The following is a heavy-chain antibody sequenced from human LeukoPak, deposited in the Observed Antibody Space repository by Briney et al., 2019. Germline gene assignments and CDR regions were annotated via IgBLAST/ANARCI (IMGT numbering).Heavy chain of an antibody. D-gene: IGHD2-2*01. CDR1: GGSISSGSYY. V-gene: IGHV4-61*02. CDR3: ARDVGCSSTNCRHSRGYFDY. Sequence: PSETLSLTCTVSGGSISSGSYYWSWIRQPAGKGLEWIGRIYTSGSTNYNPSLKSRVTISVDTSKNQFSLKLSSVTAADTAVYYCARDVGCSSTNCRHSRGYFDYWGQGTLVTVSS. CDR2: IYTSGST. J-gene: IGHJ4*02.